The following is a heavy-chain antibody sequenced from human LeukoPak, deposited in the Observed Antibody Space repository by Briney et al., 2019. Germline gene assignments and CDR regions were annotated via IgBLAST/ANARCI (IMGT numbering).Heavy chain of an antibody. D-gene: IGHD3-22*01. CDR3: ARQGYYDSQFDP. CDR1: GGSFSGYY. CDR2: IYYSGST. J-gene: IGHJ5*02. V-gene: IGHV4-39*01. Sequence: SETLSLTCAVYGGSFSGYYWGWIRQPPGKGLEWIGSIYYSGSTYYNPSLKSRVTISVDTSKNQFSLKLSSVTAADTAVYYCARQGYYDSQFDPWGQGTLVTVSS.